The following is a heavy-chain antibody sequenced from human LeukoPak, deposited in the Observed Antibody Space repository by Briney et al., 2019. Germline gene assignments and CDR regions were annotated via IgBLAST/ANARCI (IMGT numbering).Heavy chain of an antibody. Sequence: MPSETLSLTCTVYGGSFSGYYWSWIRQPPGKGLEWIGEINHSGGTYYNPSLKSRVTISVDTSKNQFSLKLISVTAADTAVYYCARNFQYFDLPDYWGQGTLVTVSS. D-gene: IGHD2/OR15-2a*01. CDR3: ARNFQYFDLPDY. CDR1: GGSFSGYY. V-gene: IGHV4-34*01. J-gene: IGHJ4*02. CDR2: INHSGGT.